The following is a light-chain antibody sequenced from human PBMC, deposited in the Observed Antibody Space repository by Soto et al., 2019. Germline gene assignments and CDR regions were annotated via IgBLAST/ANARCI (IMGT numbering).Light chain of an antibody. J-gene: IGKJ3*01. Sequence: EIGMAQAPAPLSVSPGGRGTLSCRASQSISDTLAWYQQKPGQAPRLLIYGASSRATGIPDRFSGSGSGTDFTLTISRLEPEDFAVYYCQQYGSSPFTFGPGTKVDIK. V-gene: IGKV3-20*01. CDR3: QQYGSSPFT. CDR1: QSISDT. CDR2: GAS.